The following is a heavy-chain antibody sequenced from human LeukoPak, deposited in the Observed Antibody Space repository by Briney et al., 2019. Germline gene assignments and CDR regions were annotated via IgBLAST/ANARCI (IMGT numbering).Heavy chain of an antibody. CDR1: GLTFSSYS. CDR2: ISSASSYI. D-gene: IGHD3-22*01. Sequence: PGGSLRLSCAASGLTFSSYSMNWVRQAPGKGLEWVSSISSASSYIYYADSVRGRFTISRDNAKNSLYLQLNSLRAEDTAVYYCARDYYDSSQDWFDPWGQGTLVTVSS. J-gene: IGHJ5*02. CDR3: ARDYYDSSQDWFDP. V-gene: IGHV3-21*01.